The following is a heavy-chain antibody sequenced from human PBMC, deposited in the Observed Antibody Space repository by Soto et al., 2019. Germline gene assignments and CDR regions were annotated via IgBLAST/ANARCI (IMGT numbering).Heavy chain of an antibody. V-gene: IGHV5-51*01. D-gene: IGHD2-2*01. Sequence: GESLKISCKGSGYSFTSYWIGWVRQMPGKGLEWMGIIYPSDSDTRYSPSFQGQVTISADKSINTAYLQWSSLRASDTAMYYCARLRGQLRTSTFDYWGQGTLVTVSS. CDR1: GYSFTSYW. J-gene: IGHJ4*02. CDR3: ARLRGQLRTSTFDY. CDR2: IYPSDSDT.